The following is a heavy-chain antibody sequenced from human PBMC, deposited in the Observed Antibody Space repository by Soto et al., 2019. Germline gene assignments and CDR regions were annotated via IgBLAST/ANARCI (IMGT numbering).Heavy chain of an antibody. J-gene: IGHJ3*02. CDR1: GYSISSGYY. D-gene: IGHD3-3*01. Sequence: SETLSLTCTVSGYSISSGYYWGWIRQPPGKGLEWIGSIYHSGSTYYNPSLKSRVTISVDTSKNQFSLKLSSVTAGDTAVYYCARWNGVEWLGDDAFDIWGQGTMVTVSS. V-gene: IGHV4-38-2*02. CDR2: IYHSGST. CDR3: ARWNGVEWLGDDAFDI.